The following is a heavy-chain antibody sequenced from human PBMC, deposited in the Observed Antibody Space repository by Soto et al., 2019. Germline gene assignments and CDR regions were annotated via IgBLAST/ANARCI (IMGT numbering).Heavy chain of an antibody. J-gene: IGHJ4*02. CDR1: GGSISSSNW. CDR2: IYHSGST. D-gene: IGHD6-13*01. V-gene: IGHV4-4*02. CDR3: AGPIAADVPNRDY. Sequence: AETLSLTCAVSGGSISSSNWWSWVRQPPGKGLEWIGEIYHSGSTNYNPSLKSRVTISVDKSKNQFSLKLSSVTAADTAVYYCAGPIAADVPNRDYWGQGTLVTVSS.